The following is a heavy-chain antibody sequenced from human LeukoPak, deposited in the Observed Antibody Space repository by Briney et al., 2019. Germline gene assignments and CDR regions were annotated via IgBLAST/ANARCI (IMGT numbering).Heavy chain of an antibody. CDR1: GGTFSSYA. D-gene: IGHD3-22*01. CDR3: ARYYYDSSGYYAAFDY. J-gene: IGHJ4*02. V-gene: IGHV1-69*13. Sequence: SVKVSCKASGGTFSSYAISWVRQAPGQGLEWMGGIIPIFGTANYAQKFQGRVTITADESTSTAYMELSSLRSEDTAVYYCARYYYDSSGYYAAFDYWGQGTLVTVSS. CDR2: IIPIFGTA.